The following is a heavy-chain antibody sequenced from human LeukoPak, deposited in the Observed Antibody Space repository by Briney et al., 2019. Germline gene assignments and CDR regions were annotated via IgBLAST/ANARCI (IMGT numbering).Heavy chain of an antibody. D-gene: IGHD2-8*02. Sequence: SETLSLTCAVSGYSISSGYYWGWIRQSPGKGLEWIATIYQSGTSYYNPSLKSRVTISVATPKNQFSLKVSSVTAADTAIYYCARFVPGDYVDNWGQGTLVIVSS. J-gene: IGHJ4*02. V-gene: IGHV4-38-2*01. CDR3: ARFVPGDYVDN. CDR2: IYQSGTS. CDR1: GYSISSGYY.